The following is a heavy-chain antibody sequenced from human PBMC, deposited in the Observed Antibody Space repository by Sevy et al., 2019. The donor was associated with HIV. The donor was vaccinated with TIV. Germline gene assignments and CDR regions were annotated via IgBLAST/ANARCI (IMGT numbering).Heavy chain of an antibody. CDR2: INTNNGNA. D-gene: IGHD2-15*01. J-gene: IGHJ1*01. V-gene: IGHV1-18*01. Sequence: ASVKVSCKGSGYPFTSFGISWVRQAPGQGVEWMGWINTNNGNANYAQKYQGRVTMTRDTSTSTAYMELRSLRSDDTAVYYCAKDRGYCSGGSCYIQVWGQGTMVTVSS. CDR3: AKDRGYCSGGSCYIQV. CDR1: GYPFTSFG.